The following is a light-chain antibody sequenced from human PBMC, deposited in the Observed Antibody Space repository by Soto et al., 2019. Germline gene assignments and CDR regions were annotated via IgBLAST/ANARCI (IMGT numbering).Light chain of an antibody. J-gene: IGLJ1*01. CDR3: SSYAGSNSYV. CDR1: NIGSKS. V-gene: IGLV3-21*02. Sequence: SYELTQPPSVSVAPGQTARITCGGNNIGSKSVHWYQQKPGQAPVLVVYDDSDRPSGIPERFSGSKSGNTASLTVSGLQAEDEADYYCSSYAGSNSYVFGTGTKVTVL. CDR2: DDS.